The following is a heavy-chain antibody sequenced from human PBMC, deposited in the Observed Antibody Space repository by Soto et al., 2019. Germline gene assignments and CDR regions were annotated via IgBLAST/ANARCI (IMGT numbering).Heavy chain of an antibody. CDR2: ISYDGSNK. CDR3: ASSTYYEIYNYYGMDV. CDR1: GFTFSSYA. D-gene: IGHD3-22*01. Sequence: QVQLVESGGGVVQPGRSLRLSCAASGFTFSSYAMHWVRQAPGKGLEWVAVISYDGSNKYYADSVKGRFTISRDNSKNPLYLQMNSLRAEDTAVYYCASSTYYEIYNYYGMDVWGQGTTVTGSS. J-gene: IGHJ6*02. V-gene: IGHV3-30-3*01.